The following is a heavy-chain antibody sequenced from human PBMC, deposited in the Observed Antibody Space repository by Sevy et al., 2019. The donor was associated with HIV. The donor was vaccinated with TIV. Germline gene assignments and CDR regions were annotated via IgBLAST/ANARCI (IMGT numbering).Heavy chain of an antibody. Sequence: GGSLRLSCAASGFTFSNAWMSWVRQAPGKGLEWVGRIKSITDGGTTDYAAPVKGRFTISRDDPKNTLYLQMNSLKTEDTAVYYCTSRITMVRGVLPQYYYGMDVWGQGTTVTVSS. CDR1: GFTFSNAW. V-gene: IGHV3-15*01. D-gene: IGHD3-10*01. J-gene: IGHJ6*02. CDR2: IKSITDGGTT. CDR3: TSRITMVRGVLPQYYYGMDV.